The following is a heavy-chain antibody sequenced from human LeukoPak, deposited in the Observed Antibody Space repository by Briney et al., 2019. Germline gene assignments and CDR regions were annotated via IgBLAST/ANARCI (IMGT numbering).Heavy chain of an antibody. CDR2: IYYSGLT. J-gene: IGHJ4*02. D-gene: IGHD2-21*02. CDR1: GGSISSSSYY. Sequence: SETLSLTCTVSGGSISSSSYYWGWIRQPPGKGLEWIGNIYYSGLTYYNPSLKSRVTISVDTSKNQFSLKLTSVTPADTAVYYCARRAVVVTATRPSTFDYWGQGTLVTVSS. CDR3: ARRAVVVTATRPSTFDY. V-gene: IGHV4-39*01.